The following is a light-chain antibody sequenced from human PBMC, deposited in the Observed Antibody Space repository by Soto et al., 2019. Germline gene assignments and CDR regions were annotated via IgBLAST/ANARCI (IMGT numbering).Light chain of an antibody. J-gene: IGKJ1*01. CDR3: QHLSA. CDR2: DAS. V-gene: IGKV3-20*01. Sequence: EIVLTQSPGTLSLSPGERASLSCRAGQSLSSSHLIWYQQKPGQAPRLLIYDASSRATGIPDRFSGGGSGTDFTLTISRLEPEDFAVYYCQHLSAFGQGTKVEIK. CDR1: QSLSSSH.